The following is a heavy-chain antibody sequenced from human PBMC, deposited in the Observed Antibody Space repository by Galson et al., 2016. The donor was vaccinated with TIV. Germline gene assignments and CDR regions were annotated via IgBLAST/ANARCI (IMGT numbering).Heavy chain of an antibody. J-gene: IGHJ4*02. CDR3: ARATAGEISFLVDY. D-gene: IGHD3-16*02. V-gene: IGHV3-30*01. CDR1: GFTFSSHA. CDR2: ISRDGRSY. Sequence: SLRLSCAASGFTFSSHAMHWVRQAPGKGLEWLTVISRDGRSYYYADSVKGRLTISRDNSKNALYLQMNSLRPDDTAVYYCARATAGEISFLVDYWGQGTLVTVSS.